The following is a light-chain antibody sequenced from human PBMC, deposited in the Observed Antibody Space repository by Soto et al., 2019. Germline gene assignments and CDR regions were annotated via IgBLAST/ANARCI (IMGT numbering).Light chain of an antibody. Sequence: DILLTPSPYSLTVPMGGRATINYRSSQSVLYSPNNNNYLAWYQQKPENLPKLLIYAASSLQSGVPSRFSGSGSGTDFTLTISSLQPEDVATYYCQKYNNAPRTFGQGTKVDIK. CDR1: QSVLYSPNNNNY. V-gene: IGKV4-1*01. CDR2: AAS. J-gene: IGKJ1*01. CDR3: QKYNNAPRT.